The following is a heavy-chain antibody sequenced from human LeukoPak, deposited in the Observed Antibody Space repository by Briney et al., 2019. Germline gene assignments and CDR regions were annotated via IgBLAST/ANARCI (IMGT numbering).Heavy chain of an antibody. Sequence: ASVKVSCKASGGTFSSYAISWVRRAPGQGLEWMGRIIPILGIANYAQKFQGRVTITADKSTSTAYMELSSLRSEDTAVYYCAISKEGVIAAAGGLFWGQGTLVTVSS. CDR3: AISKEGVIAAAGGLF. V-gene: IGHV1-69*04. CDR1: GGTFSSYA. J-gene: IGHJ4*02. D-gene: IGHD6-13*01. CDR2: IIPILGIA.